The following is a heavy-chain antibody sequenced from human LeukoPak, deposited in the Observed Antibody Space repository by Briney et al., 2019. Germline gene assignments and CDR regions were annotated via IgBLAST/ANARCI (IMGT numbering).Heavy chain of an antibody. D-gene: IGHD6-13*01. V-gene: IGHV4-31*03. CDR3: ARAETYSSSWYADP. CDR1: GGSISSGGYY. J-gene: IGHJ5*02. Sequence: SETLSLTCTVSGGSISSGGYYWSWIRQHPGTGLEWIGYIYYSGSTYYNPSLKSRVTISVDTSKNQFSLKLSSVTAADTAVYYCARAETYSSSWYADPWGQGTLVTVSS. CDR2: IYYSGST.